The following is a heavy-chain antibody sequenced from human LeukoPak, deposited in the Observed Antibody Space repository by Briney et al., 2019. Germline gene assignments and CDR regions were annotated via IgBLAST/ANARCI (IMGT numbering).Heavy chain of an antibody. J-gene: IGHJ3*02. Sequence: SETLSLTCAVYGGSFSGYYWSWIRQPPGKGLEWIGEINHSGSTNYNPSLKSRVTISVDTSKNQFSLKLSSVTAADTAVYYCARGRRIVVADAFDIWGQGTMVTVSS. CDR2: INHSGST. V-gene: IGHV4-34*01. CDR3: ARGRRIVVADAFDI. D-gene: IGHD3-22*01. CDR1: GGSFSGYY.